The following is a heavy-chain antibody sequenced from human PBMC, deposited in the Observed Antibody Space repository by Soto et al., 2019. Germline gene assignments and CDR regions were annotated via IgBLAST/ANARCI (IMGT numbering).Heavy chain of an antibody. CDR1: GGTFSSYT. CDR3: ARDLWSGYELYYYYTDV. J-gene: IGHJ6*03. CDR2: IIPILGIA. Sequence: ASVKVSCKASGGTFSSYTISWVRQAPGQGLEWMGRIIPILGIANYAQKFQGRVTITADKSTSTAYMELSSLRSEDTAVYYCARDLWSGYELYYYYTDVWGKGTTVTDSS. D-gene: IGHD5-12*01. V-gene: IGHV1-69*04.